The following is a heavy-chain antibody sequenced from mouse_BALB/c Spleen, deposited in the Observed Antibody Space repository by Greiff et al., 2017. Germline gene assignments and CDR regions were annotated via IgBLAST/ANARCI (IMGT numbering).Heavy chain of an antibody. CDR2: IYPYNGGT. CDR1: GYTFTDYN. V-gene: IGHV1S29*02. Sequence: EVQLQQSGPELVKPGASVKISCKASGYTFTDYNMYWVKQSHGKSLEWIGYIYPYNGGTGYNQKFKSKATLTVDNSSSTAYMELRSLTSEDSAVYYCARMNYGYAMDYWGQGTSVTVSS. CDR3: ARMNYGYAMDY. D-gene: IGHD2-4*01. J-gene: IGHJ4*01.